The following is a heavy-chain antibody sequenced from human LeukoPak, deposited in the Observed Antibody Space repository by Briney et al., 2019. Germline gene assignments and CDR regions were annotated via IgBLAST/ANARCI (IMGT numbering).Heavy chain of an antibody. CDR2: ISGSGGST. CDR3: AKDGIDYGDYYRWFDP. D-gene: IGHD4-17*01. V-gene: IGHV3-23*01. Sequence: GGSLRLSCAASGFTFSSYAMSWDRQAPGKGLEWVSAISGSGGSTYYADSVKGRFTISRDNSKNTLYLQMNSLRAEDTAVYYCAKDGIDYGDYYRWFDPWGQGTLATVSS. CDR1: GFTFSSYA. J-gene: IGHJ5*02.